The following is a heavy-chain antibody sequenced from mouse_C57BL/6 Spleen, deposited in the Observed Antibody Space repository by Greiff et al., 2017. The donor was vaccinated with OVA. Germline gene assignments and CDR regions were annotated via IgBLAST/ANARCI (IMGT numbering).Heavy chain of an antibody. CDR2: ISSGGDYI. CDR3: TRAYYYGSPWYFDV. J-gene: IGHJ1*03. CDR1: GFTFSSYA. V-gene: IGHV5-9-1*02. Sequence: EVKLMESGAGLVKPGGSLKLSCAASGFTFSSYAMSWVRQTPEKRLEWVAYISSGGDYIYYADTVKGRLTISRDNARNTLYLQMSSLKSEDTAMYYCTRAYYYGSPWYFDVWGTGTTVTVSS. D-gene: IGHD1-1*01.